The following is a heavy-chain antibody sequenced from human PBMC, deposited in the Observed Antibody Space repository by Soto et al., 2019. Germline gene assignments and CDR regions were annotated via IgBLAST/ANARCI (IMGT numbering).Heavy chain of an antibody. CDR3: ARHNERVPLGSYFDY. CDR1: GGSTSSAGYY. Sequence: QVQLQESGPGLVKPSQTLTLTCTVSGGSTSSAGYYWSWIRQHPGKGLEWIGNIYYSGSTSYNPSLRSRLTISIDTSKSQFSLQMTSVTAADTAVYFCARHNERVPLGSYFDYWGQGTLVTVSS. CDR2: IYYSGST. J-gene: IGHJ4*02. V-gene: IGHV4-31*03. D-gene: IGHD2-8*01.